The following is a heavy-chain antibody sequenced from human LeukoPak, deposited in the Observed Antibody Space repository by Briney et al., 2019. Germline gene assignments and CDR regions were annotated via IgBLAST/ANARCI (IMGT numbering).Heavy chain of an antibody. CDR2: TYSRAKWYN. V-gene: IGHV6-1*01. J-gene: IGHJ4*02. D-gene: IGHD6-13*01. Sequence: SQTLSLTSALSGDSVSINSAAWNWVRQSPSRGLEWLGRTYSRAKWYNDYAVSVKSPITINPDTSKNQFSLQLNSVTPEDTAVYYCARGWEPYSSSLDYWGQGTLVTVSS. CDR1: GDSVSINSAA. CDR3: ARGWEPYSSSLDY.